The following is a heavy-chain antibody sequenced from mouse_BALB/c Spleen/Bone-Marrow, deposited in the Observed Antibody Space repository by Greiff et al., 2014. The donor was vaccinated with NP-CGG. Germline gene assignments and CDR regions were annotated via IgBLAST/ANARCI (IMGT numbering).Heavy chain of an antibody. CDR2: IYPGNVNT. D-gene: IGHD1-2*01. Sequence: VHLVESGPELVKPGASVRISCKASGYTFTSYYIHWVKQRPGQGLEWIGWIYPGNVNTKYNEKLKGKATLTADKSSSTAYMQLSSLTSEDSAVYFCARRVHYYGFYFDYWGQGTTLTVSS. V-gene: IGHV1S56*01. J-gene: IGHJ2*01. CDR1: GYTFTSYY. CDR3: ARRVHYYGFYFDY.